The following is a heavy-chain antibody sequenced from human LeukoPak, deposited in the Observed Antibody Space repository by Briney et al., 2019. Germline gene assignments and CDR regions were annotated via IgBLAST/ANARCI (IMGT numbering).Heavy chain of an antibody. CDR3: AREACSSTSCFLVP. D-gene: IGHD2-2*01. CDR1: GFTFSSYW. V-gene: IGHV3-74*01. CDR2: INSDGSST. Sequence: GGSLRLSCAASGFTFSSYWMHWVRQAPGKGLVLVSRINSDGSSTSYADSVKGRFTISRDNAKNTLYLQMNSLRAEDTAVYYCAREACSSTSCFLVPWGQGTLVAVSS. J-gene: IGHJ5*02.